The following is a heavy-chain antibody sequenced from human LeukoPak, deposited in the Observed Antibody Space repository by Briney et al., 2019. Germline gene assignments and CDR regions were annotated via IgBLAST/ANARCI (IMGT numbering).Heavy chain of an antibody. CDR2: ISYSGST. Sequence: SETLSLTCTLSADTISSNYWTWIRQPPGKGLEWIAYISYSGSTSYNPSLKGRVTISVDTSKIHFSLKLSSVTAADTAIYYCARRIDSRGWYRDDYWGQGILVTVSS. J-gene: IGHJ4*02. V-gene: IGHV4-59*08. D-gene: IGHD6-19*01. CDR3: ARRIDSRGWYRDDY. CDR1: ADTISSNY.